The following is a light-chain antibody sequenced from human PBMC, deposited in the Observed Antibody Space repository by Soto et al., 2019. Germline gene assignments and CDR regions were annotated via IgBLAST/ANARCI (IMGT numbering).Light chain of an antibody. J-gene: IGKJ1*01. CDR1: QSVSNNY. CDR2: GAS. Sequence: EIVMTQSPGTLSLSPVERATLSSRASQSVSNNYLAWYQQKPGQAPRLLIYGASNRATGIPDRFSGSGSGTDFTLTISRLEPEDFAVYYCQQYGSSGTFGQGTKVDI. CDR3: QQYGSSGT. V-gene: IGKV3-20*01.